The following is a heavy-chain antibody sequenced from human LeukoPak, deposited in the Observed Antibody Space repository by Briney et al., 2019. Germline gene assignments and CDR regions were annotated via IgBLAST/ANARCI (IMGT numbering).Heavy chain of an antibody. J-gene: IGHJ4*02. V-gene: IGHV3-74*01. D-gene: IGHD3-22*01. CDR2: IASDGSST. CDR3: VVWGEDRSGHRFDF. Sequence: GGSLRLSCAASGFTFSSYWMNWVRHAPGKGLVWVSRIASDGSSTTYADSVKGRFTISRDNAKNTLYLQMNGLRVEDTAVYYCVVWGEDRSGHRFDFWGQGTLVTVSS. CDR1: GFTFSSYW.